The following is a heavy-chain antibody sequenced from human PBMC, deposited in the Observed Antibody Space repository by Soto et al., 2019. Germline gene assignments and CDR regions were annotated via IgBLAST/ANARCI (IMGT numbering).Heavy chain of an antibody. CDR1: GYTFTSYG. CDR3: AREDPRRLMILVTRAFDI. J-gene: IGHJ3*02. Sequence: ASVKVSCKASGYTFTSYGISWVRQAPGQGLEWMGWISAYNGNTNYAQKLQGRVTMTTDTSTSTAYMELRSLRSDDTAVYYCAREDPRRLMILVTRAFDIWGQGTMVTVS. D-gene: IGHD2-21*02. CDR2: ISAYNGNT. V-gene: IGHV1-18*01.